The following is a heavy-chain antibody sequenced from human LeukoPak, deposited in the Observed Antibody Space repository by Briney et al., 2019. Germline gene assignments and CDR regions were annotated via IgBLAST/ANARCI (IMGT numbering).Heavy chain of an antibody. Sequence: GGSLRLSCAASGFTVSGNYMSWVRQAPGEGLEWISVIYIDGRTYYADSVKGRFTVSRDNYMNTLYLQMDRLRAEDTAVYFCARYIEGAAVDYWGQGTLVTVSS. CDR2: IYIDGRT. CDR1: GFTVSGNY. CDR3: ARYIEGAAVDY. D-gene: IGHD1-26*01. J-gene: IGHJ4*02. V-gene: IGHV3-66*01.